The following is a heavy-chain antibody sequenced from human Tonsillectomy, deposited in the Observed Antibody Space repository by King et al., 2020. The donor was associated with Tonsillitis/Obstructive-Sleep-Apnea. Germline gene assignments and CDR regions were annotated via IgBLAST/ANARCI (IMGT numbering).Heavy chain of an antibody. Sequence: VQLVQSGAEVKKPGASVKVSCKASGYTFTGYYMHWVRQAPGQGLEWMGWINPNSGGTNYAQKFQGWVTMTRDTSISTAYMELSRLRSDDTAVYYCARDMRQYQLFSAFDYWGQGTLVTVSS. J-gene: IGHJ4*02. CDR2: INPNSGGT. D-gene: IGHD2-2*01. CDR3: ARDMRQYQLFSAFDY. CDR1: GYTFTGYY. V-gene: IGHV1-2*04.